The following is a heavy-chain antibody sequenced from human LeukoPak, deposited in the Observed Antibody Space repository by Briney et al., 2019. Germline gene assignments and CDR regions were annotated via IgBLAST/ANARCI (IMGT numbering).Heavy chain of an antibody. J-gene: IGHJ4*02. CDR3: AGDYKTLAY. CDR2: IYHSGSP. CDR1: GGSIASSSYY. D-gene: IGHD4-11*01. Sequence: NPSETLSLTCTVSGGSIASSSYYWVWIRQPPGKGLEWIGYIYHSGSPEYNPSLKSRVTISLDTSKNQFSLKLSSVTPADTAVYYCAGDYKTLAYWGQGTLVTVSS. V-gene: IGHV4-61*05.